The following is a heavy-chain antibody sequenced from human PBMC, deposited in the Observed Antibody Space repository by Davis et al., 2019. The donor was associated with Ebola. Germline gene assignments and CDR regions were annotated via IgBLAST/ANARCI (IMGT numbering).Heavy chain of an antibody. CDR3: ARGWLRTGLDI. Sequence: PSETLSLTCAISGDSVSTNTAGWNWIRQSPSRGLEWLGRTYYKSKWNNDYAVSVKSRITIDLDTSKNQLSLQLDSVTPEDTAVYYCARGWLRTGLDIWGQGTMVIVSS. D-gene: IGHD5-24*01. J-gene: IGHJ3*02. CDR1: GDSVSTNTAG. CDR2: TYYKSKWNN. V-gene: IGHV6-1*01.